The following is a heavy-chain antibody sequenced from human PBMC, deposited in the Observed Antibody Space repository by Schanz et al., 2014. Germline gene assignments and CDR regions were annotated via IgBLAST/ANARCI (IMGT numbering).Heavy chain of an antibody. J-gene: IGHJ4*02. D-gene: IGHD4-17*01. V-gene: IGHV1-18*01. CDR2: ISAYNGNT. CDR3: ARGYGDSPTDF. CDR1: GYTFTSYG. Sequence: QVQLVQSGAEVKKPGASVKVSCKASGYTFTSYGISWVRQAPGQGLEWMGWISAYNGNTNYAQKLQGRVTITADRSTSTAYMELSSLRSEDTAVYYCARGYGDSPTDFWGQGTLVTVSS.